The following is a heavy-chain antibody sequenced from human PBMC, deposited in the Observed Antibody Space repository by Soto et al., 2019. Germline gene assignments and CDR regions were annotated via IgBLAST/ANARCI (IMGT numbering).Heavy chain of an antibody. CDR2: ISVYNGNT. Sequence: QVKLVQSGTEVKKPGASIKVSCKASGYSFVTSGMTWVRQAPGPGLEWMGWISVYNGNTNYDQKLQDRVTMTTYTSTNTAYLEVRNLRSDDTAVYYCAGAGQYYDASGYADWGQGTLVTVSS. CDR1: GYSFVTSG. D-gene: IGHD3-22*01. V-gene: IGHV1-18*01. J-gene: IGHJ4*02. CDR3: AGAGQYYDASGYAD.